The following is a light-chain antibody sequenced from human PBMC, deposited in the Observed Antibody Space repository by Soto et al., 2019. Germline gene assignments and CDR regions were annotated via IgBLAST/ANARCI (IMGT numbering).Light chain of an antibody. CDR1: SSDVGGYDY. CDR3: TSYAVDNKYL. CDR2: EVS. Sequence: QSVLTQPPSASGSPGQPVTISCTGTSSDVGGYDYVSCYQQYPGKAPKLLIYEVSKRPSDVPDRFSGSKTGNTASLTVSGLLADDEADYYCTSYAVDNKYLFGTGTKVTVL. J-gene: IGLJ1*01. V-gene: IGLV2-8*01.